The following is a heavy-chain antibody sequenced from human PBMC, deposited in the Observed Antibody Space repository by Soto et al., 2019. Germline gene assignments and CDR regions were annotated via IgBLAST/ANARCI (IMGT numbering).Heavy chain of an antibody. CDR3: AKDRGGNGYPAFDI. V-gene: IGHV3-23*01. D-gene: IGHD3-16*01. CDR2: IRGDGGAT. J-gene: IGHJ3*02. CDR1: EFTLSRHD. Sequence: EVQLLESGGGLVQPGGSLRLSCAGSEFTLSRHDMGWVRQAPGKGLEWVSLIRGDGGATYYADSVEGRLTISRDTSNNTLYLQMNSLRVDDTAVYYCAKDRGGNGYPAFDIWGQGTMVTVSS.